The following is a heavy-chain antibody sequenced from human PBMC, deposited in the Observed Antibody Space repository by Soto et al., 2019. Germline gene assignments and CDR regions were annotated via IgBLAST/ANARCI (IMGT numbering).Heavy chain of an antibody. J-gene: IGHJ4*02. Sequence: PGGSLRLSCAASGFSFSSYGMHWVRQAPGKGLEWVAVIWYDGSKKYYANSVKGRFTISRDNSMNTLFLQMNNLRPEDTAVYFCARVYFGSGGYYPPPDSWGQGTLVTVSS. D-gene: IGHD3-10*01. CDR3: ARVYFGSGGYYPPPDS. CDR1: GFSFSSYG. V-gene: IGHV3-33*01. CDR2: IWYDGSKK.